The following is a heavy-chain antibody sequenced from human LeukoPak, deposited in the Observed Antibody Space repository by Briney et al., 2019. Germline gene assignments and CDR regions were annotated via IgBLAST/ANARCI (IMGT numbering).Heavy chain of an antibody. J-gene: IGHJ6*02. V-gene: IGHV3-33*06. CDR3: AKVGPLGYYYYYGMDV. CDR2: IWYDGSNK. Sequence: GGSLRLSCAASGFTFSSYGMHWVRQAPGKGLEWVAVIWYDGSNKYYADSVKGRFTISRDNSKNTLYLQMNSLRAEDTAVYYCAKVGPLGYYYYYGMDVWGQGTTVTVSS. D-gene: IGHD3-16*01. CDR1: GFTFSSYG.